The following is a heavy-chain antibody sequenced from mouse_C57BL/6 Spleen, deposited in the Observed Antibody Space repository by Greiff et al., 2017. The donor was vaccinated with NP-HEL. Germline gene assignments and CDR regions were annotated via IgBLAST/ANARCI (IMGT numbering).Heavy chain of an antibody. J-gene: IGHJ1*03. D-gene: IGHD1-2*01. CDR1: GYTFTSYW. CDR2: IHPNSGST. CDR3: AREGSLRPWYFDV. Sequence: QVQLQQSGAELVKPGASVKLSCKASGYTFTSYWMHWVKQRPGQGLEWIGMIHPNSGSTNYNEKFKSKATLTVDKSSSTAYMQLSSLTSEDSAVYYCAREGSLRPWYFDVWGTGSTVTVSS. V-gene: IGHV1-64*01.